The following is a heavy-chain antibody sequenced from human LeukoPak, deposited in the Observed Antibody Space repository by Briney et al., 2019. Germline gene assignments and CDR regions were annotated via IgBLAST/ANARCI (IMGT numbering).Heavy chain of an antibody. CDR2: INPNSGGT. CDR3: ARWRYDFWSGYSDY. Sequence: ASVKVSCKASGYTFTGYYMHWVRQAPGQGLEWMGWINPNSGGTNYAQKFQGRATMTRDTSISTAYMELSRLRSDDTAVYYCARWRYDFWSGYSDYWGQGTLVTVSS. V-gene: IGHV1-2*02. D-gene: IGHD3-3*01. J-gene: IGHJ4*02. CDR1: GYTFTGYY.